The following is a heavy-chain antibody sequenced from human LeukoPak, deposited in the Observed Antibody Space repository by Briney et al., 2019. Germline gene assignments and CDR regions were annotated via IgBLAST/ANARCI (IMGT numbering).Heavy chain of an antibody. D-gene: IGHD3-10*01. J-gene: IGHJ4*02. Sequence: GGSLRLSCAASGFTFSSYSMNWVRQAPGKGLEWVSSISSSSSYTYYADSVKGRFTISRDNAKNSLYLQMNSLRAEDTAVYYCTRLVGSGSYPDLDYWGQGTLVTVSS. CDR2: ISSSSSYT. CDR1: GFTFSSYS. CDR3: TRLVGSGSYPDLDY. V-gene: IGHV3-21*01.